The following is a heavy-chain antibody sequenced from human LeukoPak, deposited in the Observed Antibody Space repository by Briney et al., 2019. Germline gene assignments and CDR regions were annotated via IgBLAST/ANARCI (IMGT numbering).Heavy chain of an antibody. D-gene: IGHD3-22*01. J-gene: IGHJ4*02. CDR2: ISGSGVTP. Sequence: GGSLRLSCAGSGFAFSSYAMSWVRQAPGKGLEWVSAISGSGVTPYYADSVKGRFTISKDNSKNTLYLQMNSLRARAPAVYYFATGNSYDGSDYYFPFDGGGQATLVTASS. V-gene: IGHV3-23*01. CDR1: GFAFSSYA. CDR3: ATGNSYDGSDYYFPFDG.